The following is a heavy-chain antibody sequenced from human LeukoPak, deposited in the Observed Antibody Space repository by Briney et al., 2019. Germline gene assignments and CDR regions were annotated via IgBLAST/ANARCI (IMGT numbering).Heavy chain of an antibody. D-gene: IGHD6-13*01. CDR3: ARDETAAGRGFDY. V-gene: IGHV4-59*01. CDR2: IYYSGST. Sequence: PSETLSLTCTVSGGSISSYYWSWIRQPPGKGLEWIGYIYYSGSTNYNPSLKSRVTISVDTSKNQFSLKLSSVTAADTAVYYCARDETAAGRGFDYWGQGTLVTVSS. CDR1: GGSISSYY. J-gene: IGHJ4*02.